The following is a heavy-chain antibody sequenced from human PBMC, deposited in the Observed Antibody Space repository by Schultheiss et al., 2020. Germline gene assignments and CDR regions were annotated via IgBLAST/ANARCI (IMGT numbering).Heavy chain of an antibody. Sequence: GGSLRLSCAASGFTFSRYGMHWVRQAPGKGLEWVALILSDGNNKYYADSVKGRFTISRDNSKNTLYLQMNSLKTEDTAVYYCTRRDSSSQNIDYWGQGTLVTVSS. D-gene: IGHD6-13*01. CDR2: ILSDGNNK. V-gene: IGHV3-33*01. CDR1: GFTFSRYG. J-gene: IGHJ4*02. CDR3: TRRDSSSQNIDY.